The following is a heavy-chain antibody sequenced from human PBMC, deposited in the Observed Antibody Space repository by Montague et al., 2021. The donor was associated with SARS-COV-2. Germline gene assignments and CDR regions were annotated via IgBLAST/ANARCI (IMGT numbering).Heavy chain of an antibody. CDR1: GGTNSRYY. CDR2: FYTTGST. D-gene: IGHD6-19*01. J-gene: IGHJ2*01. Sequence: SETLSLTCTVYGGTNSRYYWSRIRQPAGKGLEWIGRFYTTGSTNYNPSLKSRVTMSVDTSKNQFSLKLSSVTAADTAVYYCARSTFYSSGWWDNWYFDLWDRGTLISVAS. V-gene: IGHV4-4*07. CDR3: ARSTFYSSGWWDNWYFDL.